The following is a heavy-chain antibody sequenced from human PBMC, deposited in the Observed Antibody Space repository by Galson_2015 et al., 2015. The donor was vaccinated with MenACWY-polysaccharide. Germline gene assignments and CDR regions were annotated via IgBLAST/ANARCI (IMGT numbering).Heavy chain of an antibody. J-gene: IGHJ6*02. Sequence: SLRLSCAASGFTFRGSGMHWVRQTPGKGLEWVAVIQYDGSIKAFADSVKGRFTISRDNSKNTLFLEMNSLRAEDTAVYFCVKDPGPNPRCMDGWGQGTTVTVSS. CDR3: VKDPGPNPRCMDG. CDR2: IQYDGSIK. D-gene: IGHD2-8*02. V-gene: IGHV3-33*05. CDR1: GFTFRGSG.